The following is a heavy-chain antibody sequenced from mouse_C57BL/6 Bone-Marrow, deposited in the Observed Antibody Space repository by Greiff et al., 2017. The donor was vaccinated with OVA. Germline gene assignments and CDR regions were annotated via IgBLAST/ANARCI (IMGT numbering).Heavy chain of an antibody. CDR1: GFNIKDDY. CDR2: IDPENGDT. J-gene: IGHJ2*01. Sequence: VQLQQSGAELVRPGASVKLSCTASGFNIKDDYMHWVKQRPEQGLEWIGWIDPENGDTEYASKFQGKATITADTSSNTAYLQLSSLTSEDTAVYYCTTERYGNYLYYFDYWGQGTTRTVSS. D-gene: IGHD2-1*01. CDR3: TTERYGNYLYYFDY. V-gene: IGHV14-4*01.